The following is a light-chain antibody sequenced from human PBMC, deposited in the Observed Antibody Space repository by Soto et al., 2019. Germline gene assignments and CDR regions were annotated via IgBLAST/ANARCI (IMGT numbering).Light chain of an antibody. CDR1: QSVSNNY. J-gene: IGKJ1*01. CDR3: QQRSNWPPA. V-gene: IGKV3-11*01. Sequence: EIVMTQSPATLSVSPGERATLSCRASQSVSNNYLAWYQQKPGQAPRLLIYGASNRATGIPARFSGSGSGTDFTLTISSLEPEDFAVYYCQQRSNWPPAFGQGTKVDIK. CDR2: GAS.